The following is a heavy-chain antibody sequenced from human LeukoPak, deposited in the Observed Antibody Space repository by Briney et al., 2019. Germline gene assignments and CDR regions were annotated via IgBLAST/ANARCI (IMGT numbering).Heavy chain of an antibody. CDR2: ISYDGSNK. D-gene: IGHD6-13*01. J-gene: IGHJ4*02. CDR1: GFTFSSYA. CDR3: ARSKQLALYYFDY. Sequence: GGSLRLSCAASGFTFSSYAMHWVRQAPGKGLEWVAVISYDGSNKYYADSVKGRFTISRDNSKNTLYLQMNSLRAEDTAVYYCARSKQLALYYFDYWGQGTLVTVSS. V-gene: IGHV3-30*04.